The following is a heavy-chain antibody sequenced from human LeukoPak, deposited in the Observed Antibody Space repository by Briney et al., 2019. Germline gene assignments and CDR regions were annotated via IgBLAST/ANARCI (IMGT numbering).Heavy chain of an antibody. CDR3: ASGYGYLTGISSNDY. D-gene: IGHD5-18*01. V-gene: IGHV1-8*01. J-gene: IGHJ4*02. Sequence: ASVRVSCKASGYSFTSYDINWVRQATGQGGEWMGRMNTNSGTTEYAQKFQGRVTMTRATSTNTAYMELSSLRSEDTAVYYCASGYGYLTGISSNDYWGQGTLVTVSS. CDR2: MNTNSGTT. CDR1: GYSFTSYD.